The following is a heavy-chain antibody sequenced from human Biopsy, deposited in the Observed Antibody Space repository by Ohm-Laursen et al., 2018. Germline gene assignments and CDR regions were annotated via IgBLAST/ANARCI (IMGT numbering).Heavy chain of an antibody. CDR1: GGTFSNYG. CDR2: NIPILGTG. D-gene: IGHD3-9*01. V-gene: IGHV1-69*06. CDR3: ATKLTGYFHH. Sequence: ASVKVSCKSPGGTFSNYGVNWVRQAPGQGLEWLGGNIPILGTGNYAQKFQDRVTVAADTSTSTATMELRSLRSDDTAVYYCATKLTGYFHHWGQGTLVIASS. J-gene: IGHJ1*01.